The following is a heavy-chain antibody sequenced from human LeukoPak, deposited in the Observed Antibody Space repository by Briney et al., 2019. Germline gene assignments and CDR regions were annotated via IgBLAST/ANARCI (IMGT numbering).Heavy chain of an antibody. Sequence: AFISYYLSTKYYSPSVKGRFTIYRDNYKNTLYIQMNTLRAEETAVYYCAKDHGGSFDYWGQGTLVTVSS. D-gene: IGHD4-23*01. CDR2: ISYYLSTK. V-gene: IGHV3-30*18. J-gene: IGHJ4*02. CDR3: AKDHGGSFDY.